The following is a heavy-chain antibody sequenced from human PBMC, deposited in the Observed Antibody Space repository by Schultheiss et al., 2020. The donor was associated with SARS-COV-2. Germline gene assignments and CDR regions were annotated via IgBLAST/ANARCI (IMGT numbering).Heavy chain of an antibody. J-gene: IGHJ4*02. D-gene: IGHD5-12*01. CDR2: ISYDGSNK. CDR3: AKDEERAMIQNFDY. V-gene: IGHV3-30*18. Sequence: GGSLRLSCAASGFTFSNYWMHWVRQAPGKGLEWVAVISYDGSNKYYADSVKGRFTISRDNAKNTLYLQMNSLRAEDTAVYYCAKDEERAMIQNFDYWGQGTLVTVSS. CDR1: GFTFSNYW.